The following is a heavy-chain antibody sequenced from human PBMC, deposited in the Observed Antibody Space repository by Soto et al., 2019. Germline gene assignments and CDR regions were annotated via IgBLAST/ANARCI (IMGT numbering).Heavy chain of an antibody. Sequence: GASVKVSCKASGYTFTSYGISWVRQAPGQGLERMGWISAYNGNTNYAQKLQGRVTMTTDTSTSTAYMELRSLRSDDTAVYYCARDVGYSNYGLYYYYYYMDVWGKGTTVTVSS. D-gene: IGHD4-4*01. CDR3: ARDVGYSNYGLYYYYYYMDV. CDR2: ISAYNGNT. J-gene: IGHJ6*03. CDR1: GYTFTSYG. V-gene: IGHV1-18*01.